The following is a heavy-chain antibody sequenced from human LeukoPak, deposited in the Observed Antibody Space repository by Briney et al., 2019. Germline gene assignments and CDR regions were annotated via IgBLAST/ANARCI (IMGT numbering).Heavy chain of an antibody. CDR2: INHSGNT. CDR1: GGSFSGYY. CDR3: ARGSPRRPLVRFDY. V-gene: IGHV4-34*01. J-gene: IGHJ4*02. Sequence: SETLSLTCAVYGGSFSGYYWSWIRQPPGKGLEWIGEINHSGNTNYNPSLKSRVTISVDTSKNQFSLKLSSVTAADTAVYYCARGSPRRPLVRFDYWGQGTLVTVSS. D-gene: IGHD3-9*01.